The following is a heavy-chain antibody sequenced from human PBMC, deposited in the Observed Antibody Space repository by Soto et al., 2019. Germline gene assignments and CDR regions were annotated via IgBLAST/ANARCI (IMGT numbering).Heavy chain of an antibody. Sequence: EVQLLESGGGLVQPGGSLRLSCAASGFTFSNYAMSWVRQAPGRGLEWVSSLTGSGGGTYYADSVKGRFTISRDNSKNTLYIQMKSLRAEDTAVYYCAKDGSSGYCYFDLRGRGTLVTVSS. J-gene: IGHJ2*01. D-gene: IGHD3-10*01. CDR3: AKDGSSGYCYFDL. CDR2: LTGSGGGT. V-gene: IGHV3-23*01. CDR1: GFTFSNYA.